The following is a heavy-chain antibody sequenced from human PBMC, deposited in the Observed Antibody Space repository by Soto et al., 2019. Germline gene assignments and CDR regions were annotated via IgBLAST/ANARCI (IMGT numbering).Heavy chain of an antibody. CDR1: GGSISSSNYY. J-gene: IGHJ6*02. CDR3: ASLLGGDITRMDV. V-gene: IGHV4-39*01. Sequence: QLQLQESGPGLVKPSETLSLTCTVSGGSISSSNYYWGWIRQPPGKGLEWIGSIYYSGSTYYNPSLRSRVTISVDKSKNQFSLKLSSVTAADTAVYYCASLLGGDITRMDVWGQGTTVTVSS. D-gene: IGHD3-16*01. CDR2: IYYSGST.